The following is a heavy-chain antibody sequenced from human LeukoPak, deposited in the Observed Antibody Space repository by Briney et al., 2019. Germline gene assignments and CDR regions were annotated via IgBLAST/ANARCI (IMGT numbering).Heavy chain of an antibody. CDR1: GFTFSSYW. J-gene: IGHJ3*02. CDR3: ARSSYYGSGNDAFDI. CDR2: IKQDGSEK. Sequence: PGGSLRLSCAASGFTFSSYWMSWVRQAPGKGLEWVANIKQDGSEKYYVDSVKGRFTISRDNAKNSLYLQMNSLRAEDTAVYYCARSSYYGSGNDAFDIWGQGTMVTVSS. V-gene: IGHV3-7*01. D-gene: IGHD3-10*01.